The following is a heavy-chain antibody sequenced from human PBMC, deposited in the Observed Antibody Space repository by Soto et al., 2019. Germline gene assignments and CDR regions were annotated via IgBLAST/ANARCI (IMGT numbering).Heavy chain of an antibody. Sequence: EVQLLESGGGLVQPGGSLRLSCAASGFTFSSYAMSWVRQAPGKGLEWVSAISGSGGSTYYADSVKGRFTISRDNSKNTQYLQMNRLRAEDTAVYYCAKDPPPNQQRLTASWFDPWGQGTLVTVSS. CDR1: GFTFSSYA. J-gene: IGHJ5*02. D-gene: IGHD6-25*01. CDR3: AKDPPPNQQRLTASWFDP. V-gene: IGHV3-23*01. CDR2: ISGSGGST.